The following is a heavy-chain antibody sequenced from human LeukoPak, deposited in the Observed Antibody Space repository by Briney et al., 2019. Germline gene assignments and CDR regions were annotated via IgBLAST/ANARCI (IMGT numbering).Heavy chain of an antibody. D-gene: IGHD3-22*01. Sequence: GGSLSLSCAASGFSFSSYTMNWVRQAPGKGLEWVSSISSGSGYIYYADSVKGRFTISRDNAKNSLYLQMNSLRDEDTAVYYCARPESESSGSLGAFDVWGQGTMVTVSS. CDR3: ARPESESSGSLGAFDV. CDR2: ISSGSGYI. J-gene: IGHJ3*01. CDR1: GFSFSSYT. V-gene: IGHV3-21*01.